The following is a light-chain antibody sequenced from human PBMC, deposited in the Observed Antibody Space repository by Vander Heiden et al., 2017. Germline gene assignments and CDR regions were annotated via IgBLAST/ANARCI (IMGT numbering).Light chain of an antibody. V-gene: IGKV3-15*01. J-gene: IGKJ2*01. CDR3: QQHNNWPPFT. Sequence: SPATLSVSPGERATLSCRASQSVSSNLAWYQQKPGQAPRLLIYGASTRATGIPARFSGSGYGTEFTLTISSRQSEDFAVYYCQQHNNWPPFTFGQGTKMEIK. CDR2: GAS. CDR1: QSVSSN.